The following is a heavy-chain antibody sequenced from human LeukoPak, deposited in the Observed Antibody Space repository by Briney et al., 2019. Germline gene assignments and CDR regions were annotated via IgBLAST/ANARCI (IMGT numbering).Heavy chain of an antibody. Sequence: KSSETLSLTCAVYGGSFSGYYWSWIRQPPGKGLEWIGEINHSGSTNYNPSLKSRVTISVDTSKNQFSLKLSSVTAADTAVYYCARRITMVRGSFPRMDVWGKGTTVTISS. CDR3: ARRITMVRGSFPRMDV. V-gene: IGHV4-34*01. CDR1: GGSFSGYY. D-gene: IGHD3-10*01. J-gene: IGHJ6*03. CDR2: INHSGST.